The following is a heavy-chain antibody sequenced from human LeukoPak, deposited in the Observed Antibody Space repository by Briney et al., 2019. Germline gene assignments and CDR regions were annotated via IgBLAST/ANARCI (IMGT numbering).Heavy chain of an antibody. Sequence: ASVKVSCKVSGYTLTELSMHWVRQAPGKGLEWMGGFDPEDGETIYAQKFQGRVTTTEDTSTDTAYMELSSLRSEDTAVYYCATVRQWELPNFQHWGQGTLVTVSS. CDR3: ATVRQWELPNFQH. CDR2: FDPEDGET. CDR1: GYTLTELS. V-gene: IGHV1-24*01. J-gene: IGHJ1*01. D-gene: IGHD1-26*01.